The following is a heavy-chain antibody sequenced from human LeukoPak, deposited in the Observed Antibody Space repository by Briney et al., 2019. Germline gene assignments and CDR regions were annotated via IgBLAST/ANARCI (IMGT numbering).Heavy chain of an antibody. Sequence: SETLSLTCTVSGGSISSSSYYWGWIRQPPGKGLEWIGSIYYSGSTYYNPSLKSRVTISVDTSKNQFSLKLSSVTAADTAVYYCARHPYSSGCDYWGQGTLVTVSS. J-gene: IGHJ4*02. V-gene: IGHV4-39*01. D-gene: IGHD6-19*01. CDR2: IYYSGST. CDR1: GGSISSSSYY. CDR3: ARHPYSSGCDY.